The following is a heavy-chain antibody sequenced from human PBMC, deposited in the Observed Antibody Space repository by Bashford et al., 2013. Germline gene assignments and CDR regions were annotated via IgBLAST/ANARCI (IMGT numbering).Heavy chain of an antibody. Sequence: GSLETLLCSLWFTFSNFAMNWVRRLRGKGLEWVSEINNSGERAYYGDSVKGRFTISRDNSKNTLFLQMNSLRAEDTAEYFCATDAGYYDSSGYHPFRAWGQGTLVTVSS. J-gene: IGHJ5*02. D-gene: IGHD3-22*01. CDR1: FTFSNFA. V-gene: IGHV3-23*01. CDR3: ATDAGYYDSSGYHPFRA. CDR2: INNSGERA.